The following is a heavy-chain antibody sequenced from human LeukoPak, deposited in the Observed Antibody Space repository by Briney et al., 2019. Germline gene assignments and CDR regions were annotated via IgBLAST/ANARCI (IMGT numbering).Heavy chain of an antibody. J-gene: IGHJ4*02. CDR1: GFTFSSYA. D-gene: IGHD3-10*01. CDR3: ATLSVTGDY. V-gene: IGHV3-23*01. Sequence: GGSLRLSCAASGFTFSSYAMSWVRQAPEKGLEWVSASSGTGGSTHYADSVKARFTISRDNSKNTLYLQMNSLRAEDTAVYYCATLSVTGDYWGQGTLVTVSS. CDR2: SSGTGGST.